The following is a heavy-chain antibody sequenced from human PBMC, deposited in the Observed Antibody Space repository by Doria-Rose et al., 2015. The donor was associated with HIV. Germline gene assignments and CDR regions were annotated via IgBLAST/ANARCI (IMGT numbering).Heavy chain of an antibody. D-gene: IGHD1-20*01. J-gene: IGHJ4*02. Sequence: QVQLVESGPGLVEPSQTLSLTCTVSGGSISSAAYSWSWIRQTPGKGLEWIGYIYYSGSIYYNPSIKSRVTISVDTSKNQFSLKLSSVTAADTAVYYCARARITGTDYWGQGTLVTVSS. CDR1: GGSISSAAYS. CDR2: IYYSGSI. V-gene: IGHV4-31*03. CDR3: ARARITGTDY.